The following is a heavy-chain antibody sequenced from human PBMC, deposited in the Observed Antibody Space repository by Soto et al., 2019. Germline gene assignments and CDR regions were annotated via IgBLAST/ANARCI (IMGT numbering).Heavy chain of an antibody. Sequence: NPSETLSLTCTVTGDSINNRSYYWGWIRQPPGKGLEWIGSIYYSGSTYNNPSLKSRVSMSVDTSKNQSSLKLRSVTAADTALYYCARQRTSVVTQAYFDSWGQGSLVTVSS. D-gene: IGHD2-21*02. CDR1: GDSINNRSYY. V-gene: IGHV4-39*01. CDR2: IYYSGST. CDR3: ARQRTSVVTQAYFDS. J-gene: IGHJ4*02.